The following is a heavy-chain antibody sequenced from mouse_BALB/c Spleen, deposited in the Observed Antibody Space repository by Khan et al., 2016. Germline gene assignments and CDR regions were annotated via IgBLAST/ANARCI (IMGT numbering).Heavy chain of an antibody. Sequence: QVQLQQSGAELVRPGTSVKVSCKASGYAFTNFLIQWVKQRPGQGLEWVGVINPGSGGTNYNEKFKDKATLTADKSSSTAYMQLSSLTSEDSAVYFCASYGNFDYWHQGTTLTVSS. V-gene: IGHV1-54*01. CDR1: GYAFTNFL. J-gene: IGHJ2*01. CDR3: ASYGNFDY. D-gene: IGHD2-1*01. CDR2: INPGSGGT.